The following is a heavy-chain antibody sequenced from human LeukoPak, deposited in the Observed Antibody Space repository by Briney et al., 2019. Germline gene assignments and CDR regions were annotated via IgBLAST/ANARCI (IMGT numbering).Heavy chain of an antibody. D-gene: IGHD6-13*01. CDR3: ARDGQQLGF. CDR2: IKQDGSEK. CDR1: GFTFSSCW. Sequence: GGSLRLSCAASGFTFSSCWMSWVRQAPGKGLEWVANIKQDGSEKYYVDSVKGRFTISRDNAKNSLYLQMNSLRAEDTAVYYCARDGQQLGFWGQGTLVTVSS. V-gene: IGHV3-7*04. J-gene: IGHJ4*02.